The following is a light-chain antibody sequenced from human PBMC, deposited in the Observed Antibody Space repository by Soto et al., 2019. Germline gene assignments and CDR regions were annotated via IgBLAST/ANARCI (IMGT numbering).Light chain of an antibody. Sequence: DLQMAQSPSSLSASVGDRVIITCRASESINTNLNWFQQRPGAAPKRLIFNAAGLQSWVPSRFSGSGSGTDFTLTISSLQPEDFATYFCQQSYSLPYTFGQGTKLEI. CDR3: QQSYSLPYT. CDR1: ESINTN. V-gene: IGKV1-39*01. CDR2: NAA. J-gene: IGKJ2*01.